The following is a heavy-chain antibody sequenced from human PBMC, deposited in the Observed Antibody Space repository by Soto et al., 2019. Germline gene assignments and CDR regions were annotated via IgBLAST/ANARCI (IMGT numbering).Heavy chain of an antibody. Sequence: ASVKVSCKASGYTFTSYYMNWVRQAPGQGLEWMGWINTVHGNTNYAQKFQGSVTMTTDTSMSTAYMELRSLTSDDTAVYYCARDTCDTPGYLLDYWGQGTLVNV. CDR3: ARDTCDTPGYLLDY. CDR2: INTVHGNT. D-gene: IGHD3-9*01. CDR1: GYTFTSYY. J-gene: IGHJ4*02. V-gene: IGHV1-18*04.